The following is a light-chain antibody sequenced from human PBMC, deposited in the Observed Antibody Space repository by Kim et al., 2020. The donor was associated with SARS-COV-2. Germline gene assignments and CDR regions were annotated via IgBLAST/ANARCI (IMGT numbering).Light chain of an antibody. Sequence: SSELTQDPAVSVALGQTVRITCQGDSLRSYYASWYQQKPGQAPVLVIYGKNNQPSGIPDRFSGSSSGNTASLTITGAQAEDEADYYCNSRDSSGYHWGFG. J-gene: IGLJ3*02. V-gene: IGLV3-19*01. CDR2: GKN. CDR3: NSRDSSGYHWG. CDR1: SLRSYY.